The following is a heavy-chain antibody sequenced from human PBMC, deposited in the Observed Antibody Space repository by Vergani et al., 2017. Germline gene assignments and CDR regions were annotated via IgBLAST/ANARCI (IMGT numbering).Heavy chain of an antibody. J-gene: IGHJ2*01. CDR3: ARVPGARTGDWYFDL. CDR2: SYYIVST. V-gene: IGHV4-30-4*01. Sequence: QVQLQESGPGLVKPSQPLSLTCTVSGGSISSGDYSWSWIRQPQGKGLEWIGYSYYIVSTYYNPSLKSRVTISVDTSKNQFSRKLSSVTAADTAVYYCARVPGARTGDWYFDLWGRGTLVTVSS. CDR1: GGSISSGDYS. D-gene: IGHD3/OR15-3a*01.